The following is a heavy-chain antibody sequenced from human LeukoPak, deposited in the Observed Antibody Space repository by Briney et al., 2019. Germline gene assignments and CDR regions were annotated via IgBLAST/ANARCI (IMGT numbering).Heavy chain of an antibody. Sequence: ASVKVSCKASGYIFTDYYMRWVRQAPGQGLEWMGWINPNSGDTNFAQKFQGRVTMTRDTSINTAYMQLSGLTSDDTAVYYCAKDRYGDYVYYAMDVWGKGTTVTVSS. D-gene: IGHD4-17*01. CDR1: GYIFTDYY. CDR3: AKDRYGDYVYYAMDV. V-gene: IGHV1-2*02. CDR2: INPNSGDT. J-gene: IGHJ6*04.